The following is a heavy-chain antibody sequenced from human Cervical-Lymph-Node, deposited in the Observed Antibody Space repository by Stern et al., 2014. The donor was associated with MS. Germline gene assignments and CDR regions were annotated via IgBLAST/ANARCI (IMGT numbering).Heavy chain of an antibody. J-gene: IGHJ4*01. Sequence: QLVESGPEVKRPGSSVKVSCRASGGSFSNAAINWVRQAPGQGPEWMGGIIPIFVGSNYAQKFQGRITIVADKSTDTTYMELTNLTADDTAVYYCARDLNDWGQGTLVAVSS. CDR1: GGSFSNAA. V-gene: IGHV1-69*06. CDR3: ARDLND. CDR2: IIPIFVGS. D-gene: IGHD1-1*01.